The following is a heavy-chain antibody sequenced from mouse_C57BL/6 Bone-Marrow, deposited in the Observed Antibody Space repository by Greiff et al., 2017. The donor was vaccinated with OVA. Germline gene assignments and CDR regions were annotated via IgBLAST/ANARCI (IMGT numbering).Heavy chain of an antibody. Sequence: QVQLQQSGAELAKPGASVKLSCKASGYTFTSYWMHWVKQRPGQGLEWIGYINPSSGYTKYNQKFKDKATLTADKSSSTAYMQLSSLTYEDSAVYYCASPRRITTVVVWDWYFDVWGTGTTVTVSS. V-gene: IGHV1-7*01. D-gene: IGHD1-1*01. CDR1: GYTFTSYW. CDR3: ASPRRITTVVVWDWYFDV. CDR2: INPSSGYT. J-gene: IGHJ1*03.